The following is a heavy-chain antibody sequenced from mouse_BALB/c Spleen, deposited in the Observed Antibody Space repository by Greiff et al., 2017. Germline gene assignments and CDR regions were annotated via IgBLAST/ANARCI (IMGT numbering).Heavy chain of an antibody. J-gene: IGHJ4*01. V-gene: IGHV1S34*01. CDR1: GYSFTGYY. D-gene: IGHD2-1*01. CDR2: ISCYNGAT. CDR3: ARGVYGNYGYYAMDD. Sequence: LVKTGASVKISCKASGYSFTGYYMHWVKQSHGKSLEWIGYISCYNGATSYNQKFKGKATFTVDTSSSTAYMQFNSLTSEDSAVYYCARGVYGNYGYYAMDDWGQGTSVTVSS.